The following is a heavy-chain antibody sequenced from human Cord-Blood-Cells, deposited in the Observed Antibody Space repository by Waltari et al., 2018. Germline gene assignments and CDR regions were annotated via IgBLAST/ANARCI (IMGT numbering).Heavy chain of an antibody. Sequence: QVQLVQSGAEVKKPGSSVKVSCKASGGTFSSYAISRVRQDHGQGLEWMGGSIPIFGTANYAQKFQGRVTITADESTSTAYMELSSLRAEDTAVYYCARYILTGYYFDYWGQGTLVTVSS. CDR1: GGTFSSYA. V-gene: IGHV1-69*01. J-gene: IGHJ4*02. D-gene: IGHD3-9*01. CDR2: SIPIFGTA. CDR3: ARYILTGYYFDY.